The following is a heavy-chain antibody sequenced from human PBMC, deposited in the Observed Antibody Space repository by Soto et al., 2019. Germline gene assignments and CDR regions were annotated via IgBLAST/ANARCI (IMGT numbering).Heavy chain of an antibody. Sequence: QVQLVESGGGVVQPGRSLRLSCAASGFTFSSYGMHWVRQTPGKGLEWVAVIWYDGSNKYYADSVKGRFTISRDNSKNTLYLQMNSLRAEDTAVYYCARDPSDSGYEWDYWVQGTLVTVSS. CDR3: ARDPSDSGYEWDY. CDR1: GFTFSSYG. D-gene: IGHD5-12*01. V-gene: IGHV3-33*01. J-gene: IGHJ4*02. CDR2: IWYDGSNK.